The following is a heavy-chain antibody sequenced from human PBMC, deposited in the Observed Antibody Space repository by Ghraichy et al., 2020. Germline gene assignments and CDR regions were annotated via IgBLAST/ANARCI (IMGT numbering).Heavy chain of an antibody. CDR1: GYTFMRYG. D-gene: IGHD3-10*01. V-gene: IGHV1-18*01. Sequence: ASVKVSCKTSGYTFMRYGITWVRQAPGQGLEWMGWITTKSGNTQFARKFQGRVIMTTDSSTSTAYMELRSLRSDDTAVYYCARGINWFDPWGQGTLVTVSS. J-gene: IGHJ5*02. CDR3: ARGINWFDP. CDR2: ITTKSGNT.